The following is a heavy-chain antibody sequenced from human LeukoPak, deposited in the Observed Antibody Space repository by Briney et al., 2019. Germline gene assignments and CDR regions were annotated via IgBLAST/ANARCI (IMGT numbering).Heavy chain of an antibody. J-gene: IGHJ4*02. CDR3: AGQGGRSGYNDLLLPVDY. D-gene: IGHD3-3*01. CDR1: GGSISSYH. Sequence: PSETLSLTCTVSGGSISSYHWSWIRQPPGKGLEWIGYIFYSGSTKYNPSLKSRVTISVDTSKNQFSLRLSSVTAADTAVYYCAGQGGRSGYNDLLLPVDYWGQGSLVTVSS. V-gene: IGHV4-59*08. CDR2: IFYSGST.